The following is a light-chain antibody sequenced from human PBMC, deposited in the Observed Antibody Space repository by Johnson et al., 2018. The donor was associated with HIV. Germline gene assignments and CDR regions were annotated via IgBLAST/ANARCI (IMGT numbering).Light chain of an antibody. CDR2: ENN. Sequence: QSVLTQPPSVSAAPGQKVTISCSGSSSNIGNNYVSWYKQLPGTAPKLLIYENNKRPSGIPDRFSGSKSGTSATLGITGLQTGDEADYYCGTWDNSLSAWVCGTGTKVTVL. CDR1: SSNIGNNY. J-gene: IGLJ1*01. CDR3: GTWDNSLSAWV. V-gene: IGLV1-51*02.